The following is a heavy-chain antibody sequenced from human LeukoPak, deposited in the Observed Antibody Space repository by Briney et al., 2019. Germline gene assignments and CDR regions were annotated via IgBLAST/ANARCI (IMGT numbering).Heavy chain of an antibody. D-gene: IGHD5-18*01. V-gene: IGHV1-58*01. CDR3: ARGWIQPRGWFDP. Sequence: SVKVSCKASGFTFISSAVQWVRQARGQRLEWIGWIVVGSGNTKYAQKFQERVIITRDKSTTTAYMELSSLRSEDTAEYYCARGWIQPRGWFDPWGQGTLVTVSS. CDR2: IVVGSGNT. CDR1: GFTFISSA. J-gene: IGHJ5*02.